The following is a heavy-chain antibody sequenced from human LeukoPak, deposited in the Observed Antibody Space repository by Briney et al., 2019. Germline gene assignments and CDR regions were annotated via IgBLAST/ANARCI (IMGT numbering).Heavy chain of an antibody. CDR3: ARDGAVAGQYYFDY. CDR1: GYTFTSYG. Sequence: ASVKVSCKASGYTFTSYGISWVRQAPGQGLEWMGWISANNGNTNYAQKLQGRVTMTTDTSTSTAYMELRSLRSDDTAVYYCARDGAVAGQYYFDYWGQGTLVTVSS. J-gene: IGHJ4*02. V-gene: IGHV1-18*01. D-gene: IGHD6-19*01. CDR2: ISANNGNT.